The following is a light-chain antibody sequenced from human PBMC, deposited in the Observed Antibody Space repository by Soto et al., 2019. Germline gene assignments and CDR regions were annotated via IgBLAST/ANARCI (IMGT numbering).Light chain of an antibody. CDR3: GTWDSSLSALV. CDR2: DNN. J-gene: IGLJ2*01. V-gene: IGLV1-51*01. Sequence: QSVLTQPPSVSAAPGQTVTISCSGSSSNIGNNYVSWYQQLPRTAPKLLIYDNNNRPSGIPDRFSGSKSGTSATLGITGLQTGDEADYFCGTWDSSLSALVFGGGTKLTVL. CDR1: SSNIGNNY.